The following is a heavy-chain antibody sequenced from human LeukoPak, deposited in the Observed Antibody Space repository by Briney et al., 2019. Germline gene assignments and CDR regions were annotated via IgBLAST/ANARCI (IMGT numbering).Heavy chain of an antibody. V-gene: IGHV4-31*03. Sequence: SQTLSLTCTVSGGSISTGGYYWRWLRQHPGKGLEWIGHIYYSGSTYYNPSLKSRVSISVDTSKNQFSLKLTSVTAADTAVYSCARVHWAPRYFDSWGQGTLVTVSS. J-gene: IGHJ4*02. CDR2: IYYSGST. CDR1: GGSISTGGYY. CDR3: ARVHWAPRYFDS. D-gene: IGHD3-16*01.